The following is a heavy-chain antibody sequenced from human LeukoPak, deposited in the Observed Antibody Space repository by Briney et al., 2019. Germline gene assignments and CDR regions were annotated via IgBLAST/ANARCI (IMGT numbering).Heavy chain of an antibody. CDR1: GFIFTNFA. D-gene: IGHD6-6*01. CDR3: AKGIAARPAEEVDAFDI. V-gene: IGHV3-30*04. J-gene: IGHJ3*02. CDR2: ISNDERNK. Sequence: PGGSLRLSCAASGFIFTNFAMHWVRQAPGKGLEWVAVISNDERNKYYAESVKGRFTISRDNAKNSLYLQMNSLRAEDMALYYCAKGIAARPAEEVDAFDIWGQGTMVTVSS.